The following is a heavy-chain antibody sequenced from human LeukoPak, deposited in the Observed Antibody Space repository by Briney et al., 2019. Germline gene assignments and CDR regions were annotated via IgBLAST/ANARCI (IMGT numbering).Heavy chain of an antibody. Sequence: GGSLRLSCAAFGFTFSSYEMNWVRQAPGKGLEWVSYISSSGSTIYYADSVKGRFTISRDNAKNSLYLQMNSLRAEDTAVYYCATGYGDSHFDYWGQGTLVTVSS. D-gene: IGHD4-17*01. V-gene: IGHV3-48*03. CDR2: ISSSGSTI. J-gene: IGHJ4*02. CDR3: ATGYGDSHFDY. CDR1: GFTFSSYE.